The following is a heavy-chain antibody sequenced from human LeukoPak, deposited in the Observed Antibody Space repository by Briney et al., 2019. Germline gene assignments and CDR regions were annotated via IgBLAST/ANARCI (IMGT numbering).Heavy chain of an antibody. CDR1: GGSISSYY. V-gene: IGHV4-59*01. J-gene: IGHJ6*03. D-gene: IGHD3-3*01. CDR2: IYYSGST. CDR3: ARGPHYDFWSGYPSRYYYYMDV. Sequence: SETLSLTCTVSGGSISSYYWSWIRQPTGKGLEWIGYIYYSGSTNDNPSLKSRVTISVDTSKNQFSLKLSSVTAADTAVYYCARGPHYDFWSGYPSRYYYYMDVWGKGTTVTVSS.